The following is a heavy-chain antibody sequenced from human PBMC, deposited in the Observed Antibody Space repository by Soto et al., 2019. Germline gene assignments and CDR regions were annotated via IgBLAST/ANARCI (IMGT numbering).Heavy chain of an antibody. D-gene: IGHD3-22*01. CDR3: ASLLGNYYDSSGYPDY. CDR1: GGSISSGGYS. J-gene: IGHJ4*02. CDR2: IYHSGST. Sequence: QLQLQESGSGLVKPSQTLSLTCAVSGGSISSGGYSWSWIRQPPGKGLEWIGYIYHSGSTYYNPSLKSRVTISVDTSKNQFSLKLSSVTAADTAVYYCASLLGNYYDSSGYPDYWGQGTLVTVSS. V-gene: IGHV4-30-2*01.